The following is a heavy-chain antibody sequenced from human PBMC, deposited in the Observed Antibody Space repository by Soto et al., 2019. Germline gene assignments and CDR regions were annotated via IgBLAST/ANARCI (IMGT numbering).Heavy chain of an antibody. D-gene: IGHD2-15*01. CDR3: AGFVVPASRNSDFDY. J-gene: IGHJ4*02. Sequence: ASETLSLTCTVSGISVSTGDYYWGWVRQPPGKGLDWIGNIYYSGSTFYNPSLRSRVTISVDTSKNQFSLKLNSVTAADTAVYFCAGFVVPASRNSDFDYWGQGTLVTVSS. V-gene: IGHV4-39*01. CDR2: IYYSGST. CDR1: GISVSTGDYY.